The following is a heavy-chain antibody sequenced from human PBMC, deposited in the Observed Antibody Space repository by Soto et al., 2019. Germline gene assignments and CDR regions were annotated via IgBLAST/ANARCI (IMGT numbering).Heavy chain of an antibody. CDR2: ISYDGSNK. D-gene: IGHD5-12*01. CDR3: AKELNAKQRWLQNQGAFDY. Sequence: GGSLRLSCAASGFTFSSYGMHWVRQAPGKGLEWVAVISYDGSNKYYADSVKGRFTISRDNSKNTLYLQMNSLRAEDTAVYYCAKELNAKQRWLQNQGAFDYWGQGTLVTVSS. V-gene: IGHV3-30*18. CDR1: GFTFSSYG. J-gene: IGHJ4*02.